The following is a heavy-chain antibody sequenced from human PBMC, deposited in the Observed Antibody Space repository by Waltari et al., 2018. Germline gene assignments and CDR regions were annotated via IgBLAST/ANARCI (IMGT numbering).Heavy chain of an antibody. V-gene: IGHV3-43D*03. CDR3: AKGPPADLGFYFDY. J-gene: IGHJ4*02. CDR2: ISWDGGST. CDR1: GFTFDDYA. Sequence: EVQLVESGGVVVQPGGSLRLSCAASGFTFDDYAMHWVRQAPGKGLEWVSLISWDGGSTYYADSVKGRFTISRDNSNNSLYLQMNSLRAEDTALYYCAKGPPADLGFYFDYWGQGTLVTVSS. D-gene: IGHD3-16*01.